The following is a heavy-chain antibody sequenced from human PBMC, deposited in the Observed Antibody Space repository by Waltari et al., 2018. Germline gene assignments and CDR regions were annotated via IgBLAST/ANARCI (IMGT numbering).Heavy chain of an antibody. CDR1: RDAVTEHY. CDR3: AREYCGGDCRLFDY. Sequence: LVQSGAEVMEPGASVQVSCKASRDAVTEHYIHWVRQAPGQGLEGMGWVNPNGGGTKYAQRFAGRIILTWDTSISTAYMAFSGLTSADTAVYFCAREYCGGDCRLFDYWGQGTLVTVSS. V-gene: IGHV1-2*02. J-gene: IGHJ4*02. D-gene: IGHD2-21*02. CDR2: VNPNGGGT.